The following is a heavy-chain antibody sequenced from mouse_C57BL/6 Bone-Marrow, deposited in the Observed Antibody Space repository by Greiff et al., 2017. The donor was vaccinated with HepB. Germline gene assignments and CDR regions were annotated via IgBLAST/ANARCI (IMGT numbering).Heavy chain of an antibody. CDR1: GFTFSDYG. CDR2: ISNLAYSI. Sequence: EVQLKESGGGLVQPGGSLKLSCAASGFTFSDYGMAWVRQAPRKGPEWVAFISNLAYSIYYADTVTGRFTISRENAKNTLYLEMSSLRSEDTAMYYCARKGLSSKAMDYWGQGTSVTVSS. J-gene: IGHJ4*01. D-gene: IGHD1-1*01. CDR3: ARKGLSSKAMDY. V-gene: IGHV5-15*01.